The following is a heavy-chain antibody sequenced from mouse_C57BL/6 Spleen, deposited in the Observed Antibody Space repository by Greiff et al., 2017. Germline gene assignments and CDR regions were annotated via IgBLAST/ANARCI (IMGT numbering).Heavy chain of an antibody. CDR3: ARSLRRGVYYAMDY. CDR2: IYPRDGST. J-gene: IGHJ4*01. Sequence: QVQLKQSGPELVKPGASVKLSCKASGYTFPSYDINWVKQRPGQGLEWIGWIYPRDGSTKYNEKFKGKATLTVDTSSSTAYMELHSLTSEDSAVYFCARSLRRGVYYAMDYWGQGTSVTVSS. D-gene: IGHD1-2*01. V-gene: IGHV1-85*01. CDR1: GYTFPSYD.